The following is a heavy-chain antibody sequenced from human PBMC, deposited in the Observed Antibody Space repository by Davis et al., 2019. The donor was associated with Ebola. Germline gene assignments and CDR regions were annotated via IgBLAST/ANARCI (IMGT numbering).Heavy chain of an antibody. CDR2: IRSKANSYAT. J-gene: IGHJ4*02. CDR1: GFTFTGSA. V-gene: IGHV3-73*01. D-gene: IGHD2-15*01. Sequence: GGSLRLSCAASGFTFTGSAMHWVRQASGKRLEWVGRIRSKANSYATAYAASVKGRFTISRDDSKNTAYLQMNSLKTEDTAVYYCTCSGPADYWGQGTLVTVSS. CDR3: TCSGPADY.